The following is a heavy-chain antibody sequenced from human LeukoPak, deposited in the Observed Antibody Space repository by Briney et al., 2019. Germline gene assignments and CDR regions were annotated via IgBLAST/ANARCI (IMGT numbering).Heavy chain of an antibody. CDR2: IYSGGYT. CDR3: AMDMTGLADS. V-gene: IGHV3-66*01. D-gene: IGHD3-9*01. Sequence: PGGSLRLSCVASGLTVSNNYMSWVRQAPGKGLEWVSVIYSGGYTFYADSVKGRFTISRDNAKNTLYLQMNSLRVEDTAIYYCAMDMTGLADSWGQGTLVSVSS. CDR1: GLTVSNNY. J-gene: IGHJ4*02.